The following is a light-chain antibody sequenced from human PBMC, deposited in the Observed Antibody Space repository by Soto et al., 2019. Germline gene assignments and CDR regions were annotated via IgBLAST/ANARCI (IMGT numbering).Light chain of an antibody. Sequence: EVVLTQSPATLSLSPGERATLSCRASQSISSYLAWYQHKPGQAPRLLIYDASNRATGIPARFSGSGSGTDFTLTISSLEPEDFAVYYCQHRSNWPWTFGQVTKVEIK. J-gene: IGKJ1*01. V-gene: IGKV3-11*01. CDR1: QSISSY. CDR3: QHRSNWPWT. CDR2: DAS.